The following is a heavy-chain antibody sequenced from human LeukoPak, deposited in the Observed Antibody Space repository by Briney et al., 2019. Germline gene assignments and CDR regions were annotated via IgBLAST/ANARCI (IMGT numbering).Heavy chain of an antibody. Sequence: PGEPLKISFKGSGYRFTSYWIGWVRPMPGKGVGWVGIIYPGDSDTRYSPSFQGQVTISADKSISTAYLPWSSLKASDTAMSYCARPRGSGSYKYGMDVWGQGTTVTVSS. CDR1: GYRFTSYW. CDR3: ARPRGSGSYKYGMDV. CDR2: IYPGDSDT. D-gene: IGHD3-10*01. V-gene: IGHV5-51*01. J-gene: IGHJ6*02.